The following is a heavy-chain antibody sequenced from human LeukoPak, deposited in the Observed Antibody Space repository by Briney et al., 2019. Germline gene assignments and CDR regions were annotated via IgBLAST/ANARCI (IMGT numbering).Heavy chain of an antibody. CDR2: INHSGST. CDR3: ARSRRVVVVTASYYYGMDV. D-gene: IGHD2-21*02. Sequence: SETLSLTCAVYGGSFSGYYWSWIRQPPGKGLEWIGEINHSGSTNYNPSLKSRVTISVDTSKNQFSLKLSSVTAADTAVYYCARSRRVVVVTASYYYGMDVWGQGTTVTVS. J-gene: IGHJ6*02. CDR1: GGSFSGYY. V-gene: IGHV4-34*01.